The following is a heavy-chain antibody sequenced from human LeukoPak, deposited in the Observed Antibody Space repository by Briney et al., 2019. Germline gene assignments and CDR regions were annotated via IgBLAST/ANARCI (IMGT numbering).Heavy chain of an antibody. CDR3: ARSDCSTTSCVAYYGMDV. J-gene: IGHJ6*02. Sequence: PSETLSLTCTVSGGSISNYYWNWLRQPPGKGLEWIGYIYYSGSTNYNPSLKSRVTISVDTSKNQFSLKLSSMTAADTAVYYCARSDCSTTSCVAYYGMDVWGQGTTVTVSS. CDR1: GGSISNYY. D-gene: IGHD2-2*01. CDR2: IYYSGST. V-gene: IGHV4-59*08.